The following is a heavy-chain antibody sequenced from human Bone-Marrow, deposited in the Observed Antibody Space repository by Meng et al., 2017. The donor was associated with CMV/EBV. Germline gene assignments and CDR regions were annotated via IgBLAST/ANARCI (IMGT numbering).Heavy chain of an antibody. V-gene: IGHV3-48*03. J-gene: IGHJ6*02. Sequence: GESLKISCVASGFTFTAYEMNWVRQAPGKGLEWISYISNSTLSIKYADSVKGRFTISRDNAKNSLYLQMNSLRAEDTAVYYCARADSSGYYGGEDYYYYYGMDVWGQGTTVTVSS. CDR1: GFTFTAYE. D-gene: IGHD3-22*01. CDR3: ARADSSGYYGGEDYYYYYGMDV. CDR2: ISNSTLSI.